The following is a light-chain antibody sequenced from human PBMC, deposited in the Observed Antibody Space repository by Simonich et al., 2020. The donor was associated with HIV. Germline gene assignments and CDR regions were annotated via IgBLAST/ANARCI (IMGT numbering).Light chain of an antibody. J-gene: IGKJ1*01. CDR3: QLRNDWLWT. CDR2: GAP. Sequence: ELVLTQSPGTLSLSPGERATHSCRASQSVSSSYLAWYPQKPGQAPRLLIYGAPSRATGIPDRFSGSGSGTDFTLTISSLEPEDFAVYYCQLRNDWLWTFGQGTKVEIK. V-gene: IGKV3D-20*02. CDR1: QSVSSSY.